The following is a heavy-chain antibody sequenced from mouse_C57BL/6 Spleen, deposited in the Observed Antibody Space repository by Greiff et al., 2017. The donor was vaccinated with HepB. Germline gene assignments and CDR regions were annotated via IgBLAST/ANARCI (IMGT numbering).Heavy chain of an antibody. J-gene: IGHJ3*01. Sequence: EVMLVESGGGLVKPGGSLKRSCAASGFTFSDYGMHWVRQAPEKGLEWVAYISSGSSTIYYADTVKGRFTISRDNAKNTLFLQMTSLRSEDTAMYLCEWTGDYYGSFSVAYAYWGQETLVTVSA. V-gene: IGHV5-17*01. D-gene: IGHD1-1*01. CDR1: GFTFSDYG. CDR3: EWTGDYYGSFSVAYAY. CDR2: ISSGSSTI.